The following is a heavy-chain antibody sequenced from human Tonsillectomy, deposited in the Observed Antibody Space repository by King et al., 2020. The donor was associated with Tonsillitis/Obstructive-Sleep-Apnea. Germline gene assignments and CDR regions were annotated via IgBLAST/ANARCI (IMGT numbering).Heavy chain of an antibody. Sequence: VQLVESGGGLVKPGGSLRLSCAASGFTFSDYYMSWIRQAPGKGLEWVSYISSSGSTIYYADSVKGRFTISRDNAKNSLYLQMNSLRAEDTAVDYCARDXXNXXSCYSXNWXGPWGXXTLVTVS. J-gene: IGHJ5*02. CDR2: ISSSGSTI. D-gene: IGHD2-2*01. CDR3: ARDXXNXXSCYSXNWXGP. CDR1: GFTFSDYY. V-gene: IGHV3-11*01.